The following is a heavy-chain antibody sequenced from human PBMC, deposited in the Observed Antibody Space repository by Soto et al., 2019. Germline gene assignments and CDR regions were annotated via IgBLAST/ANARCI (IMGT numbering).Heavy chain of an antibody. D-gene: IGHD6-13*01. Sequence: LRLSCAASGFTFDDYAMHWVRQAPGKGLEWISYIGCNSSPIKYADSVKGRFTISRDNAKSSLYLQMTSLRVEDTAVYYCARGLGSSWFFLWGQGVLVTVSS. J-gene: IGHJ5*02. CDR1: GFTFDDYA. CDR3: ARGLGSSWFFL. V-gene: IGHV3-48*01. CDR2: IGCNSSPI.